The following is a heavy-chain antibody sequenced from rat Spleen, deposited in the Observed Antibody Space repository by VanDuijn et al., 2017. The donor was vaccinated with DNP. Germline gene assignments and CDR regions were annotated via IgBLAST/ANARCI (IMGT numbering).Heavy chain of an antibody. J-gene: IGHJ4*01. CDR1: GFSLASYT. Sequence: QVQLKESGPGLVQPSQTLSLTCTVSGFSLASYTVSWVRQPPGKGLEWIAAISNSGITYYNSTLKSRLSISRDTSKSQVFLKIDSLQIEDTAIYFCTRDPLYNSGALDVWGQGISVTVSS. CDR2: ISNSGIT. D-gene: IGHD4-3*01. V-gene: IGHV2-6*01. CDR3: TRDPLYNSGALDV.